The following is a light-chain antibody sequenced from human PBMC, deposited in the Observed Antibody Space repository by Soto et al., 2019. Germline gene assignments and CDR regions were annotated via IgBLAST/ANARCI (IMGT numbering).Light chain of an antibody. J-gene: IGLJ1*01. V-gene: IGLV2-14*01. Sequence: SVLTQPASLSWAPGQSITISRPGTSRYVGGYNYVSWYQQHPGKAPKLMIYDVSNRPSGVSNRFSGSKSGNTASLTISGLQAEDEADYYCSSYTSSSTLVFGTGTKVTVL. CDR2: DVS. CDR3: SSYTSSSTLV. CDR1: SRYVGGYNY.